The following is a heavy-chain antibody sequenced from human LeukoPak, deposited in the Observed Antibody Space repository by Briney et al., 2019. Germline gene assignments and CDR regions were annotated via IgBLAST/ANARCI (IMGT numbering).Heavy chain of an antibody. D-gene: IGHD3-3*02. V-gene: IGHV4-34*01. CDR3: ASSNHFWSGCYLLDY. J-gene: IGHJ4*02. Sequence: ASETLSLTCAVYGGSFTGYYWSWIRQPPGKGLEWIGEIDHSGSTNYNPSLKSRVTISVDTSKNQFSLELSSVTAADTAVYYCASSNHFWSGCYLLDYWGQGTLVTVSS. CDR1: GGSFTGYY. CDR2: IDHSGST.